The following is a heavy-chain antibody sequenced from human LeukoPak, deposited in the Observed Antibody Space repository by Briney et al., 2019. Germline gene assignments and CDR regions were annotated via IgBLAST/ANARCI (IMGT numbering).Heavy chain of an antibody. CDR3: AREHCAGGYCYFLDY. CDR2: ISHSGST. V-gene: IGHV4-34*01. Sequence: SETLSLTCAVYGGSFSAYYWSWIRQPPGKGLEWIATISHSGSTYFNPSLKSRVIVSIDASKNQFSLNLTSVTAADTAVYYCAREHCAGGYCYFLDYWGQGTLVTVSS. D-gene: IGHD3-16*02. J-gene: IGHJ4*02. CDR1: GGSFSAYY.